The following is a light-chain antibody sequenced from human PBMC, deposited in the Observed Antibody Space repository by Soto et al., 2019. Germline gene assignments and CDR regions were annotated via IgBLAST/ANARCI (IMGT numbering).Light chain of an antibody. CDR3: QQYNSYPYT. J-gene: IGKJ2*01. CDR1: QTISSW. Sequence: DIQMTQSPSTLSASVGDRVTITCRASQTISSWLAWYQQKPGKAPKLLIYKASNLESGVPSRFGGSGSGTEFNLPISSLQPDDFATYYCQQYNSYPYTFGQGTKLEIK. CDR2: KAS. V-gene: IGKV1-5*03.